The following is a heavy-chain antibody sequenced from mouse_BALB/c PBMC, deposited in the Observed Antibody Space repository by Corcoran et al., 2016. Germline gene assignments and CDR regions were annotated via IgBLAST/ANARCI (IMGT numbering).Heavy chain of an antibody. CDR2: IDPANGNT. CDR1: GFNIKDTY. Sequence: EVQLQQSGAELVKPGASVKLSCTASGFNIKDTYMHWVKQRPEQGLEGIGRIDPANGNTKYDPKFQGKAPITADTSANTAYRQRSSLTSEDPAVYYCSRGGIDYGNYVFDYWGQGTTLTVSS. V-gene: IGHV14-3*02. D-gene: IGHD2-1*01. J-gene: IGHJ2*01. CDR3: SRGGIDYGNYVFDY.